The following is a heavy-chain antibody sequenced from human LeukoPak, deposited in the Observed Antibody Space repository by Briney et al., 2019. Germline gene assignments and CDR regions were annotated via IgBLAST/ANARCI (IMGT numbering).Heavy chain of an antibody. CDR1: GFTFDVYA. V-gene: IGHV3-9*01. D-gene: IGHD3-22*01. Sequence: GRSLRLSCAASGFTFDVYAMHCVPQAPGKGLEWGSGNSWNSGSIGYADSVKGRFTISRDNAKNSLYLQMNSLRAEDTALYYCAKAPTPKQYYYDSSGIRPLPFDYWGQGTLVTVSS. CDR3: AKAPTPKQYYYDSSGIRPLPFDY. J-gene: IGHJ4*02. CDR2: NSWNSGSI.